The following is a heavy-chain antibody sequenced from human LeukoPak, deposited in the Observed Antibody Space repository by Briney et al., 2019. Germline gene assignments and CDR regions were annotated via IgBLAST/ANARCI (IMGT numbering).Heavy chain of an antibody. D-gene: IGHD3-10*01. V-gene: IGHV1-69*04. Sequence: ASVKVSCKASGYTFTGYYMHWVRQAPGQGLEWMGRIIPILGIANYAQKFQGRVTITADKSTSTAYMELSSLRSEDTAVYYCARGRITMVRGVTRVYYFDYWGQGTLVTVSS. CDR1: GYTFTGYY. CDR2: IIPILGIA. CDR3: ARGRITMVRGVTRVYYFDY. J-gene: IGHJ4*02.